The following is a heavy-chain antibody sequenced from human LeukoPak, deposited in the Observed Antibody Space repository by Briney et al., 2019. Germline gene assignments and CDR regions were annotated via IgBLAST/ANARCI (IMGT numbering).Heavy chain of an antibody. Sequence: PSQTLSLTCTVSGGSISSGGYYWSWIRQHPGKGLEWIGYIYYSGSTNYNPSLKSRFTISVDTSKDQFSLKLSSVTAADTAVYYCATTHYYCMDVWGQGTTVTVSS. V-gene: IGHV4-31*03. CDR3: ATTHYYCMDV. J-gene: IGHJ6*02. CDR2: IYYSGST. CDR1: GGSISSGGYY.